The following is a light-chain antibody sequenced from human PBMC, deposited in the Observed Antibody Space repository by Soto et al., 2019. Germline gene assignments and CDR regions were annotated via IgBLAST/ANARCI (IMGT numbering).Light chain of an antibody. CDR2: GNS. CDR1: SSNIGAGYD. V-gene: IGLV1-40*01. J-gene: IGLJ1*01. Sequence: QSVLTQPPSVSGAPGQRVTISCTGSSSNIGAGYDVHWYQQLPGTAPKLLIYGNSNRPSGVPDRFSGSKSGTSASLAITGLQAEDEAAYYYHSYDSSLSAYVFGTGTKLTVL. CDR3: HSYDSSLSAYV.